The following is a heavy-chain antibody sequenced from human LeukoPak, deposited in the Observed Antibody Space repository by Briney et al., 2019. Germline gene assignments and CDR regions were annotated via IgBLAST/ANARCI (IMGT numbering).Heavy chain of an antibody. CDR3: ARPPTVGYCSGGSCYSVPY. CDR2: IYPCDSDT. V-gene: IGHV5-51*01. J-gene: IGHJ4*02. D-gene: IGHD2-15*01. Sequence: GESLKISCKGSGYSFTSYWIGWVRQMPGKGLEWMGIIYPCDSDTRYSPSFQGQVTISADKSISTAYLQWSSLKASDTAMYYCARPPTVGYCSGGSCYSVPYWGQGTLVTVSS. CDR1: GYSFTSYW.